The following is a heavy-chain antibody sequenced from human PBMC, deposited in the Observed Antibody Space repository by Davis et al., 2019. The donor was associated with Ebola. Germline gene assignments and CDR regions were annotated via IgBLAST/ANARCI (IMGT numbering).Heavy chain of an antibody. CDR3: ARGGYCSGGSLYYYYGMDV. D-gene: IGHD2-15*01. CDR1: GFSLRSYW. CDR2: INQEGNEQ. V-gene: IGHV3-7*01. J-gene: IGHJ6*04. Sequence: PGGSLRLSCAASGFSLRSYWMSWVRQAPGRGLEWVANINQEGNEQNYVDSVKGRFTISRDNAKNSLYLQMNSLRAEDTAVYYCARGGYCSGGSLYYYYGMDVWGKGTTVTVSS.